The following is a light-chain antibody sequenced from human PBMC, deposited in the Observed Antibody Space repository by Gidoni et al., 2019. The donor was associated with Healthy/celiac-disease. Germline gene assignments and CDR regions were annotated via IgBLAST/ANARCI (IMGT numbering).Light chain of an antibody. CDR2: AAS. CDR1: QGISSY. J-gene: IGKJ2*01. Sequence: AIRMTQSPSSFSASTGDRVTITCRASQGISSYLAWYQQKPGKAPKLLIYAASTLQSGVPSRFSGSGSGTDFTLTISCLQSEDFATYYCQQYYSYPYTCXXXTKLEIK. V-gene: IGKV1-8*01. CDR3: QQYYSYPYT.